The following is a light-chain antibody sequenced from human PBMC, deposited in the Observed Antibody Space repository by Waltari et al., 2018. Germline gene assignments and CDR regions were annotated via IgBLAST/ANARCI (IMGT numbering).Light chain of an antibody. J-gene: IGLJ2*01. V-gene: IGLV1-51*01. CDR3: ATWDNSLTDVV. CDR2: DND. Sequence: QAVLTQPPSVSAAPGQKFTIPCSGGTPNIGNYLVSSYQHLPGAAPKLLIYDNDKRPSGIPDRFSASKSGTSATLGITGLQIGDEADYYCATWDNSLTDVVFGGGTKLTVL. CDR1: TPNIGNYL.